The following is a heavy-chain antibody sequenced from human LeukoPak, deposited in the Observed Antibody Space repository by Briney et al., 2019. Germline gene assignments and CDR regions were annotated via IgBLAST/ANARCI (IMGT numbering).Heavy chain of an antibody. CDR2: IYHRGST. CDR3: ARTNYGADFDY. D-gene: IGHD4-17*01. V-gene: IGHV4-38-2*02. Sequence: SETLSLTCTVSGYSITSGYYWGWTRQPPGKGLEWIGSIYHRGSTYYNLSLKSRVTISVDTSKNQFALKLSSVTAADTAVYYCARTNYGADFDYWGQGTLVTVSS. J-gene: IGHJ4*02. CDR1: GYSITSGYY.